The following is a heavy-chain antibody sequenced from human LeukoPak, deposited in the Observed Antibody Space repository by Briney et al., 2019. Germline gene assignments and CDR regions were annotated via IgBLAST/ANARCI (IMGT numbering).Heavy chain of an antibody. CDR1: GFTFSHSW. Sequence: PGGSLRLSCVASGFTFSHSWMTWVRQAPGKGLEWVGHIKEDGSSQNYADSVKGRFTISRDNAKSSLHLQMNGLRAEDTAMYYCAREGVWRQQLVDYYYGMDVWGQGTTVTVSS. V-gene: IGHV3-7*03. CDR3: AREGVWRQQLVDYYYGMDV. CDR2: IKEDGSSQ. J-gene: IGHJ6*02. D-gene: IGHD6-13*01.